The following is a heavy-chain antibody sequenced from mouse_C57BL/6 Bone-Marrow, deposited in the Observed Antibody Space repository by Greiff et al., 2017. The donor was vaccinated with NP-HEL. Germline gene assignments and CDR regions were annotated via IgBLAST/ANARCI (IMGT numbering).Heavy chain of an antibody. D-gene: IGHD3-2*02. CDR2: IDPANGNT. Sequence: EVQLQQSVAELVRPGASVKLSCTASGFNIKTTYMHWVKQRPEQGLEWIGRIDPANGNTKYAPKFQGKATITADTSSNTAYLQLSSLTSEDTAIYYCARRDSSGYVPFAYWGQGTLVTVSA. V-gene: IGHV14-3*01. CDR3: ARRDSSGYVPFAY. CDR1: GFNIKTTY. J-gene: IGHJ3*01.